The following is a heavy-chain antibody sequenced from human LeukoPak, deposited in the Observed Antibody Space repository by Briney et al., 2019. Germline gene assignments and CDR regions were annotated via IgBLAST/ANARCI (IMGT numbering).Heavy chain of an antibody. Sequence: SETLSLTCTVSGGSISDYYWSWIRQPPGKGLEWIGYIYYSGSTNYTPSLKSRVTISINTSKNQFSLRLSSVTVADTAVYYCAGATSREAFDIWGQGTRVTVSS. CDR2: IYYSGST. V-gene: IGHV4-59*01. CDR1: GGSISDYY. D-gene: IGHD2-2*01. CDR3: AGATSREAFDI. J-gene: IGHJ3*02.